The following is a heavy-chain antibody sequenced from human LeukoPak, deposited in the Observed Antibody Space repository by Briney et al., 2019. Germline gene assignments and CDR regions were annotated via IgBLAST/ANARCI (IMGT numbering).Heavy chain of an antibody. CDR2: INTNTGNP. V-gene: IGHV7-4-1*02. D-gene: IGHD3-22*01. CDR1: GYTFTSYD. Sequence: ASVKVSCKASGYTFTSYDINWVRQAPGQGLEWMGWINTNTGNPTYAQGFTGRFVFPLDTSVSTAYLQISSLKAEDTAVYYCAREWKRDSPMIGGYWGQGTLVTVSS. J-gene: IGHJ4*02. CDR3: AREWKRDSPMIGGY.